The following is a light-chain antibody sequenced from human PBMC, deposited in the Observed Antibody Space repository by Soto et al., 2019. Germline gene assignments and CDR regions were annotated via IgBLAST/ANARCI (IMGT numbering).Light chain of an antibody. V-gene: IGLV1-36*01. Sequence: QSVLTQPPSVSEAPRQRVTISCSGTSSNIENNAVNWYQQLPGKPPKLLVYFDDLLPSGVSDRFSGSKSGTSASLAISGLQSEDEADYYCAAWDYSLNGLIFGGGTKLTVL. CDR3: AAWDYSLNGLI. CDR1: SSNIENNA. J-gene: IGLJ2*01. CDR2: FDD.